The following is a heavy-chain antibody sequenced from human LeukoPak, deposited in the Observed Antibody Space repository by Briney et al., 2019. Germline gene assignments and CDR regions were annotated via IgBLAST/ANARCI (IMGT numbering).Heavy chain of an antibody. CDR2: IYTSGST. D-gene: IGHD6-13*01. V-gene: IGHV4-4*07. Sequence: SEILSLTCTVSGGSISSYYWSWIRQPAGKGLEWIGRIYTSGSTNYNPSLKSRVTMSVDTSKNQFSLKLSSVTAADTAVYYCAREGPTRVEYSSSYNWFDPWGQGTLVTVSS. J-gene: IGHJ5*02. CDR3: AREGPTRVEYSSSYNWFDP. CDR1: GGSISSYY.